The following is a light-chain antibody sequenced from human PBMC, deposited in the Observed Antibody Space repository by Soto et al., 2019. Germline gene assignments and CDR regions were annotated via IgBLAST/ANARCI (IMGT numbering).Light chain of an antibody. CDR2: GAS. CDR1: QSVSSY. CDR3: QQYNNWTSWT. Sequence: EKVMTQSPATLSMSPGERATLSCRASQSVSSYLAWYQHKPGQAPRLLIYGASTRATGIPARCSGSGSGTEFTLTISSLQSEDFAVYYCQQYNNWTSWTFGQGTKVEIK. J-gene: IGKJ1*01. V-gene: IGKV3-15*01.